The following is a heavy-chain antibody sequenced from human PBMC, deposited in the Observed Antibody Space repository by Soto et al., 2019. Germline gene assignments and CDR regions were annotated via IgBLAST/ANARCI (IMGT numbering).Heavy chain of an antibody. CDR3: ARGAVADITDNYYYYGMDV. D-gene: IGHD2-15*01. CDR1: GSAFKSYD. CDR2: MNPNSGNT. V-gene: IGHV1-8*01. J-gene: IGHJ6*02. Sequence: ASVKVSCKASGSAFKSYDVHWVRQATGQGLEWMGWMNPNSGNTGYAQKFQGRVTMTRNTSISTAYMELSSLRSEDTAVYYCARGAVADITDNYYYYGMDVWGQGTTVTVSS.